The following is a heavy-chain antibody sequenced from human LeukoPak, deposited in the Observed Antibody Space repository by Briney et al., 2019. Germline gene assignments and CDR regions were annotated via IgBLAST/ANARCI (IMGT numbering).Heavy chain of an antibody. D-gene: IGHD6-6*01. CDR1: GFTFSSYE. V-gene: IGHV3-48*03. CDR2: ISSSGSTI. J-gene: IGHJ4*02. Sequence: GGSLRLSYAASGFTFSSYEMNWVRQAPGKGLEWVSYISSSGSTIYYADSVKGRFTISRDNAKNSLYLQMNSLRAEDTAVYYCARERAARPQYYFDYWGQGTLVTVSS. CDR3: ARERAARPQYYFDY.